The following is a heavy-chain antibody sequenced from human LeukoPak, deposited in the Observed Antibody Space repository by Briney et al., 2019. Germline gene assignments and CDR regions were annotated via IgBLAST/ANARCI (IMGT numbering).Heavy chain of an antibody. CDR3: ARDGSTVTNYYFDY. V-gene: IGHV3-21*01. D-gene: IGHD4-11*01. CDR1: GYTFSSYS. J-gene: IGHJ4*02. CDR2: ISVRSNYI. Sequence: GGSLRLSCLASGYTFSSYSINWVRQAPGKGLEWVSSISVRSNYIYYADSVRGRFRISRDDARDSLYLQMNSLRAEDTAVYYCARDGSTVTNYYFDYWGQGTLVTVSS.